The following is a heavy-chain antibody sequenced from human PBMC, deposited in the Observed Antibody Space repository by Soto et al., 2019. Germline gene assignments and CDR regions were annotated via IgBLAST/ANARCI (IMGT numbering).Heavy chain of an antibody. CDR2: IIPIFGTA. J-gene: IGHJ6*02. Sequence: QVQLVQSGAEVKKPGSSVKVSCKASGGTFSSYAISWVRQAPGQGLEWMGGIIPIFGTANYAQKFQGRVTITADESTSXXYMELSSLRSEDTAVYYCARDKGIAARPVYYGMDVWGQGTTVTVSS. V-gene: IGHV1-69*12. D-gene: IGHD6-6*01. CDR3: ARDKGIAARPVYYGMDV. CDR1: GGTFSSYA.